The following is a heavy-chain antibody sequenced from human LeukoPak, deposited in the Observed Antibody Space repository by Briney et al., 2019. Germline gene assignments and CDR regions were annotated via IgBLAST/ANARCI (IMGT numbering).Heavy chain of an antibody. CDR3: ARSTRGSLDY. J-gene: IGHJ4*02. Sequence: GGSLRLSCAASGFTFSDHYMDWVRQAPGKGLEWVGRITNKPNGYSTDYATSVKGRFTISRDDSENSVYLQMNSLKTDDKAMYYCARSTRGSLDYWGQGTLVTVSS. D-gene: IGHD3-10*01. CDR1: GFTFSDHY. V-gene: IGHV3-72*01. CDR2: ITNKPNGYST.